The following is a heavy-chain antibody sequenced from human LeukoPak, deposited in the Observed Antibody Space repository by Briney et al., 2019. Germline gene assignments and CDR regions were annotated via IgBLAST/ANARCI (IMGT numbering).Heavy chain of an antibody. CDR1: GFTFSYYA. J-gene: IGHJ4*02. Sequence: GGSLRLSCAASGFTFSYYAMYWVRQAPGKGLEWVAVITYDGINKYYVDSVKGRFTISRDNSKNTLYLQMNSLRAEDTAVYYCASAPQWPYWGQGTLVTVSS. CDR2: ITYDGINK. CDR3: ASAPQWPY. V-gene: IGHV3-30*04. D-gene: IGHD6-19*01.